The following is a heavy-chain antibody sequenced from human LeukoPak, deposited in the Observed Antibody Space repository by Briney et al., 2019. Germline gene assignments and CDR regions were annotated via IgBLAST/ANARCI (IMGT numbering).Heavy chain of an antibody. CDR2: ISGSGGST. V-gene: IGHV3-23*01. Sequence: PGGSPRLSCAASGFTFSSYAMSWVRQAPGKGLEWVSAISGSGGSTYYADSVKGRFTISRDNSKNTLYLQMNSLRAEDTAVYYCARDRVVAVPQYYYYGMDVWGQGTTVTVSS. CDR1: GFTFSSYA. CDR3: ARDRVVAVPQYYYYGMDV. J-gene: IGHJ6*02. D-gene: IGHD2-2*01.